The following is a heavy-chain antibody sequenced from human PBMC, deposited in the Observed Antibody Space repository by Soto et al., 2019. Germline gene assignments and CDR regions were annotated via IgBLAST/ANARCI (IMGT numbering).Heavy chain of an antibody. CDR1: GGSISSYY. Sequence: SETLSLTCTVSGGSISSYYWSWIRQPPGKGLEWIGYIYYSGSTNYNPSLKSRVTISVDTSKNQFSLKLSSVTAADTAVYYCARGNGDFDYWGQGTLVTVSS. CDR3: ARGNGDFDY. V-gene: IGHV4-59*01. D-gene: IGHD1-1*01. CDR2: IYYSGST. J-gene: IGHJ4*02.